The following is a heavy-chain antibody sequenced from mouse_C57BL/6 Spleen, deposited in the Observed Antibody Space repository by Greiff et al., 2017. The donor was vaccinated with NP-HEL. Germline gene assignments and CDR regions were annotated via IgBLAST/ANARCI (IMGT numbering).Heavy chain of an antibody. CDR1: GYTFTSYG. Sequence: VQLQQSGAEPARPGASVKLSCKASGYTFTSYGISWVKQRTGQGLEWIGEIYPRSGNTYYNEKFKGKATLTADKSSSTAYMELRSLTSEDSAVYFCAGYYGSSYRYFDVWGTGTTVTVSS. J-gene: IGHJ1*03. D-gene: IGHD1-1*01. CDR2: IYPRSGNT. CDR3: AGYYGSSYRYFDV. V-gene: IGHV1-81*01.